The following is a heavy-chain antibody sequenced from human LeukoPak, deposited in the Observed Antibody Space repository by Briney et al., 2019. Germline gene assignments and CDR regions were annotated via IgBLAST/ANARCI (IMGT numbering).Heavy chain of an antibody. CDR2: IKQDGSDT. V-gene: IGHV3-7*04. CDR3: ARGQTWIQLYL. Sequence: GGSLRLSCAASGFPFSTYWMTWVRQAPGKGPEWVANIKQDGSDTYYVDSVKGRFTISRDNAKNSLYLQMNSLRAEDTAVYYCARGQTWIQLYLWGQGTLVTVSS. J-gene: IGHJ4*02. CDR1: GFPFSTYW. D-gene: IGHD5-18*01.